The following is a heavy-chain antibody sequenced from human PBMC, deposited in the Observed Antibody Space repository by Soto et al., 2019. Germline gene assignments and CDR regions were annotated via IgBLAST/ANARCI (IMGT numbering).Heavy chain of an antibody. J-gene: IGHJ4*02. CDR1: GFSLSTSGVG. CDR3: AHSYCSGGSCYSLFDY. V-gene: IGHV2-5*02. D-gene: IGHD2-15*01. CDR2: IYWDDDK. Sequence: QITLKESGPTLVKPTQTLTLTCTFSGFSLSTSGVGVGWIRQPPGTALEWLALIYWDDDKRYSPSLKSRLTITKDTSKNQVVLTMTNMDPVDTATYYCAHSYCSGGSCYSLFDYWGQGTLVTVSS.